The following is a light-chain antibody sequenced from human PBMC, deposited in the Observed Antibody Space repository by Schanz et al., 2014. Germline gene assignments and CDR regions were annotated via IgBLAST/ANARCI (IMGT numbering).Light chain of an antibody. J-gene: IGKJ1*01. Sequence: EIVLTQSPGTLSLSPGERATLSCRASQSVSSSYLAWYQQKPGQAPRLLIYGASSRATGIPDRFSGSGSGTDFTLTISSLEPEDVAVYYCQQRTNWLRTFGQGTKVEIK. CDR1: QSVSSSY. CDR2: GAS. V-gene: IGKV3D-20*02. CDR3: QQRTNWLRT.